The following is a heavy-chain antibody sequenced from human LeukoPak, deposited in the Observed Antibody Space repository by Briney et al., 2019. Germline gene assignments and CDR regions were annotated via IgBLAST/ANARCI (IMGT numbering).Heavy chain of an antibody. CDR1: GFTVSRNY. V-gene: IGHV3-66*01. CDR2: IYIDGNT. CDR3: ARGDGYNFFDS. J-gene: IGHJ4*02. Sequence: GSLRLSSAASGFTVSRNYMSWVRQAPGKGLEWVSVIYIDGNTYYADSVRGRFTISRDNSKNTVYLQMNSLRAEDTAVYYCARGDGYNFFDSWGQGTLVTVSS. D-gene: IGHD5-24*01.